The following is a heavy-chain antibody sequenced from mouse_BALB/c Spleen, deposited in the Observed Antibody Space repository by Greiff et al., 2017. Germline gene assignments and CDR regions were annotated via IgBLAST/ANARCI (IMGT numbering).Heavy chain of an antibody. J-gene: IGHJ4*01. CDR2: IRNKANGYTT. CDR1: GFTFTDYY. V-gene: IGHV7-3*02. D-gene: IGHD1-1*01. CDR3: ARDTTGAMDY. Sequence: EVHLVESGGGLVQPGGSLRLSCATSGFTFTDYYMSWVRQPPGKALEWLGFIRNKANGYTTEYSASVKCRFTISRDNSQSILYLQMNTLRAEDSATYYCARDTTGAMDYWGQGTSVTVSA.